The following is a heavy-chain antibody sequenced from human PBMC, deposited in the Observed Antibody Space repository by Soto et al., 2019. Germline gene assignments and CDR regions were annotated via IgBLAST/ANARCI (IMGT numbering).Heavy chain of an antibody. V-gene: IGHV3-48*03. Sequence: PGGSLRLSCTASGFSSSTYEMIWVRQAPGKGLEWVSRISSRGTSPYYAYSVKCRFTVSRDTAKNSLYLQMNNLRTDDTAIYYFARDGHRGPSDAFEVWGQGTMVTVSS. CDR2: ISSRGTSP. CDR1: GFSSSTYE. J-gene: IGHJ3*01. D-gene: IGHD3-10*01. CDR3: ARDGHRGPSDAFEV.